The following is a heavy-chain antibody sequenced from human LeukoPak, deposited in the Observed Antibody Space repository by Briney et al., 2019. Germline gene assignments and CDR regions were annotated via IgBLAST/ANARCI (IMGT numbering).Heavy chain of an antibody. J-gene: IGHJ4*02. Sequence: ASVKVSCKVSGYTLTELSMHWVRQAPGKGLEWMGGFDPEDGETIYAQKFQGRVTMTEDTSTDTAYMELSSLRSEETAVYYCATLKQQLVLQYFDYWGQGTLVTVSS. V-gene: IGHV1-24*01. D-gene: IGHD6-13*01. CDR3: ATLKQQLVLQYFDY. CDR2: FDPEDGET. CDR1: GYTLTELS.